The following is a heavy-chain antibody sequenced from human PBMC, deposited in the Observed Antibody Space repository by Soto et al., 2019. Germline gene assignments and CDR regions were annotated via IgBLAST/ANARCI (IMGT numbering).Heavy chain of an antibody. Sequence: QVQLVQSGAEVKKPGASVKLSCQASEYTFTDYFIHWVRQAPGQGLEWMGLINLGGTTTTYAQKLQGRLTIIMDSSTRTAYMELSSLRSEDTAVYYCIGEEWGMRDFDDWGQGTLVSVSS. V-gene: IGHV1-46*03. CDR1: EYTFTDYF. D-gene: IGHD3-16*01. CDR3: IGEEWGMRDFDD. CDR2: INLGGTTT. J-gene: IGHJ4*02.